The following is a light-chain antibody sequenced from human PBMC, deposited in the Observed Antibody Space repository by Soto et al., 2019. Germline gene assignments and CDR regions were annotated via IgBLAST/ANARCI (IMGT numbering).Light chain of an antibody. Sequence: QSVLTQPASVSGSPGQSITISCTGTSSDVGGYNYVSWYQQHPGKAPKLMIYEVSNRPSGVSNRFSGSKSGNTASLTISGLQAEYEADYYCSSYTSSSTRVFGGGTTLTVL. J-gene: IGLJ3*02. V-gene: IGLV2-14*01. CDR1: SSDVGGYNY. CDR3: SSYTSSSTRV. CDR2: EVS.